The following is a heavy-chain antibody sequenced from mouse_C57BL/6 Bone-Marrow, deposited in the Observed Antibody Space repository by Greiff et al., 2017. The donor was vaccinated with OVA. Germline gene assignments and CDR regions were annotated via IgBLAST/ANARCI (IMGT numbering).Heavy chain of an antibody. J-gene: IGHJ1*03. V-gene: IGHV1-80*01. Sequence: QVQLQQSGAELVKPGASVKISCKASGYAFSSYWMNWVKQRPGKGLEWIGQIYPGDGDTNYNGKFKGKATLTADKSSSTAYMQLSSLTSEDSAVYFCARDYGSSYDWYFDVWGTETTVTVSS. CDR3: ARDYGSSYDWYFDV. CDR2: IYPGDGDT. D-gene: IGHD1-1*01. CDR1: GYAFSSYW.